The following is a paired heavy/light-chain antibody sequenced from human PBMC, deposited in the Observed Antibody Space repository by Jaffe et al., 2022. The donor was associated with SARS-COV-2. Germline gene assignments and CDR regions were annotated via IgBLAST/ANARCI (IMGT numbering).Light chain of an antibody. Sequence: DIVMTQSPDSLAVSLGERATINCKSSQSVLYSSNNKNYLAWYQQKPGQPPKLLIYWASTRESGVPDRFSGSGSGTDFTLTISSLQAEDVAVYYCQQYYSTPTFGGGTKVEIK. CDR1: QSVLYSSNNKNY. CDR2: WAS. J-gene: IGKJ4*01. CDR3: QQYYSTPT. V-gene: IGKV4-1*01.
Heavy chain of an antibody. D-gene: IGHD5-18*01. CDR2: INAGNGNT. CDR1: GYTFTSYA. CDR3: ARQRPTRAMAAEGVGWFDP. Sequence: QVQLVQSGAEVKKPGASVKVSCKASGYTFTSYAMHWVRQAPGQRLEWMGWINAGNGNTKYSQKFQGRVTITRDTSASTAYMELSSLRSEDTAVYYCARQRPTRAMAAEGVGWFDPWGQGTLVTVSS. V-gene: IGHV1-3*01. J-gene: IGHJ5*02.